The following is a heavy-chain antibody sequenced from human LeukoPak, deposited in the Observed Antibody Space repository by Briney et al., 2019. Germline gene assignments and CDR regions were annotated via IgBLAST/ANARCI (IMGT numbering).Heavy chain of an antibody. Sequence: SETLSLTCTVSGGTISSYYWSWIRQPPGKGLEWIGCIYYSGSTNYNPSLKSRVTISVDTSKNQFSLKLSSVTAADTAVYYCARQWQWLAPFDYWGQGTLVTVSS. CDR1: GGTISSYY. CDR2: IYYSGST. V-gene: IGHV4-59*08. D-gene: IGHD6-19*01. J-gene: IGHJ4*02. CDR3: ARQWQWLAPFDY.